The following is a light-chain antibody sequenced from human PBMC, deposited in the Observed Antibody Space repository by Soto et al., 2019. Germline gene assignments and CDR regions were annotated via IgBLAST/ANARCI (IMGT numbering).Light chain of an antibody. V-gene: IGKV3-15*01. CDR1: QSVSRN. Sequence: EIVMTQSPATLSVSPGERATLSCRASQSVSRNLAWYQQKSGQAPRLLIYGASTRATGIPTRFRGSGSGTDFTLIISCLQSEDFATYYCQQYYSYPHTFGQGTKVDI. J-gene: IGKJ1*01. CDR2: GAS. CDR3: QQYYSYPHT.